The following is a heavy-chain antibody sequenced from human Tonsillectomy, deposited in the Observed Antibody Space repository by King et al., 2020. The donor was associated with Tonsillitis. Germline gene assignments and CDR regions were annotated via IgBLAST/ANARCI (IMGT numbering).Heavy chain of an antibody. CDR1: GGTFSSYT. Sequence: QLVQSGAEVKKPGSSVKVSCKASGGTFSSYTISWVRQAPGQGLEWMGGIIPIFSTTNYAQKFQGRVTITADESTSTAYMELSSLRSEDTAMYYCATAIRGRLGYYDSSGYRLTAFDMWGQGTMVTVSS. V-gene: IGHV1-69*01. CDR3: ATAIRGRLGYYDSSGYRLTAFDM. CDR2: IIPIFSTT. J-gene: IGHJ3*02. D-gene: IGHD3-22*01.